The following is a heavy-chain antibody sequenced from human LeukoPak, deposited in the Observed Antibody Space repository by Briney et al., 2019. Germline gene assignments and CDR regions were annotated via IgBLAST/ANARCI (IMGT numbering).Heavy chain of an antibody. CDR1: GYTFTSYG. Sequence: ASVKVSCKASGYTFTSYGISWVRQAPGQGLEWMGWISAYNGNTNYAQKLQGRVTMTTDTSTSTAYMELRSLRSDDTAEYCLARDPGMIPQSNYDYVWGSSTTLTFVYWGQGTLVTVSS. CDR3: ARDPGMIPQSNYDYVWGSSTTLTFVY. V-gene: IGHV1-18*01. CDR2: ISAYNGNT. J-gene: IGHJ4*02. D-gene: IGHD3-16*01.